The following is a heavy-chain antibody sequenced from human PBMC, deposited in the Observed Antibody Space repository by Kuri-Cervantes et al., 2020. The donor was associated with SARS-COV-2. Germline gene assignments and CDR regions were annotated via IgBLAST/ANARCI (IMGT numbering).Heavy chain of an antibody. V-gene: IGHV3-48*02. D-gene: IGHD2-2*01. Sequence: GGSLRLSCAASGFTFSSYEMNWVRQAPGKGLEWVSYISSSSSTIYYADSVKGRFTISRDNAKNSLYLQMNSLRDEDTAVYYCARGYCSSTSCPPYYYYGMDVWGQGTTVTVSS. CDR2: ISSSSSTI. J-gene: IGHJ6*02. CDR3: ARGYCSSTSCPPYYYYGMDV. CDR1: GFTFSSYE.